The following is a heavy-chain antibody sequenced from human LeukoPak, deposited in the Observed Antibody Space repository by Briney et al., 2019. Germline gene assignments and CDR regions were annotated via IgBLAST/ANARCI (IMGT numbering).Heavy chain of an antibody. CDR1: GYTFTSSG. CDR2: INTYKGNT. J-gene: IGHJ6*02. D-gene: IGHD6-19*01. Sequence: ASVKVSCKASGYTFTSSGISWVRHAPGQGLEWRGWINTYKGNTNYAQKLQGRVTMTTDTPTSTAYMELRSLRSDDTAVYYCARDEQWLVPISRPFYGMDVWGQGTTVTVSS. CDR3: ARDEQWLVPISRPFYGMDV. V-gene: IGHV1-18*01.